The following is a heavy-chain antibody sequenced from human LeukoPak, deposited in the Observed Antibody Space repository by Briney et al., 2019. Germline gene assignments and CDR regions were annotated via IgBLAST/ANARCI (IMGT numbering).Heavy chain of an antibody. CDR2: ISSSGSTI. CDR3: AREKPELDY. J-gene: IGHJ4*02. Sequence: GSLRLSCAASGFTFSSDEMNWVRQAPGKGLEWVSYISSSGSTIYYADSVKGRFTISRDNAKNSLYLQMKSLRVEDTAVYYCAREKPELDYWGQGTLVTVSS. V-gene: IGHV3-48*03. CDR1: GFTFSSDE.